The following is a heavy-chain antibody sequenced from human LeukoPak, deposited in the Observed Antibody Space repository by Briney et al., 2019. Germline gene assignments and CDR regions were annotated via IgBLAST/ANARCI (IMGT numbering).Heavy chain of an antibody. Sequence: GGSLRLSCAASGFTFSSYEMNWVRQAPGKGLEWVSYISSSGSTIYYADSVKGRFTISRDNAKNSLYLQMNSLRAEDTAVYYCARGYNWNSFDYWGQGTLVTVSS. CDR3: ARGYNWNSFDY. D-gene: IGHD1-7*01. J-gene: IGHJ4*02. CDR1: GFTFSSYE. V-gene: IGHV3-48*03. CDR2: ISSSGSTI.